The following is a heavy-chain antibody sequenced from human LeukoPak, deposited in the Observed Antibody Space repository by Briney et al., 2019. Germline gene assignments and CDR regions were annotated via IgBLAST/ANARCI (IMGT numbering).Heavy chain of an antibody. V-gene: IGHV3-66*01. CDR3: AREASPALEDYYDSSGYYYYYYYGMDV. CDR1: GFTVSSNY. CDR2: IYSGGST. J-gene: IGHJ6*02. D-gene: IGHD3-22*01. Sequence: GGSLRLSCAASGFTVSSNYMSWVRQVPGKGLEWVSVIYSGGSTYYADSVKGRFTISRDNSKNTLYLQMNSLRAEDTAVYYCAREASPALEDYYDSSGYYYYYYYGMDVWGQGTTVTVSS.